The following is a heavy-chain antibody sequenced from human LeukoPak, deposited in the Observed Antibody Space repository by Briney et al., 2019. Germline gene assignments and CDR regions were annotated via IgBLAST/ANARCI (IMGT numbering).Heavy chain of an antibody. V-gene: IGHV4-34*01. Sequence: KPSETLSLTCAVYGGSFSGYYWSWIRQPPGKGLEWIGEINHSGSTNYNPSLKSRVTISVDTSKNQFSLKLSSVTAADTAVYYYARLSSSWSRYYYYGMDVWGQGTTVTVSS. CDR1: GGSFSGYY. D-gene: IGHD6-13*01. J-gene: IGHJ6*02. CDR3: ARLSSSWSRYYYYGMDV. CDR2: INHSGST.